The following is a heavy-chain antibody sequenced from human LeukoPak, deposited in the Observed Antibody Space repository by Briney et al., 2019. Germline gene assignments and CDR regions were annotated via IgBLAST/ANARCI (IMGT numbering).Heavy chain of an antibody. Sequence: SETLSLTCTVSGGSISSSSYYWGWIRQPPGKGLEWIGSIYYSGSTYYNPSLKSRVTISVDTSKNQFSLKLSSVTAADTAVYYCARGSMVRGPLGAFDIWGQGTMVTVSS. V-gene: IGHV4-39*07. CDR3: ARGSMVRGPLGAFDI. CDR2: IYYSGST. D-gene: IGHD3-10*01. J-gene: IGHJ3*02. CDR1: GGSISSSSYY.